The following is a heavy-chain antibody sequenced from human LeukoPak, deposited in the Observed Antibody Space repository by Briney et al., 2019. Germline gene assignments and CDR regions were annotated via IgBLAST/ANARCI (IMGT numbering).Heavy chain of an antibody. D-gene: IGHD3-16*01. J-gene: IGHJ1*01. Sequence: ASVKASCKASGYTFTGYYMHWVRQAPGQGLEWMGWINPNSGGTNYAQKFQGRVTMTRDTSISTAYMELSRLRSDDTAVYYCARDHVELGEGGFGPAYTSLWGQGTLVTVSS. CDR1: GYTFTGYY. CDR3: ARDHVELGEGGFGPAYTSL. CDR2: INPNSGGT. V-gene: IGHV1-2*02.